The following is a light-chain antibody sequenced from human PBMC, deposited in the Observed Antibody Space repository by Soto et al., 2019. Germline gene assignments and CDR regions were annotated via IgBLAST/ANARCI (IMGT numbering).Light chain of an antibody. Sequence: IVLTQSPGTLSLSPGEIASLSCRASQTLSNSFIAWYQQKPGQAPRLLIYDTSSRATGVPDRYSASGSGTDFTLTISRLEPQDFAVFFCQQYRSSPFTFGQGTRLEI. V-gene: IGKV3-20*01. J-gene: IGKJ5*01. CDR2: DTS. CDR3: QQYRSSPFT. CDR1: QTLSNSF.